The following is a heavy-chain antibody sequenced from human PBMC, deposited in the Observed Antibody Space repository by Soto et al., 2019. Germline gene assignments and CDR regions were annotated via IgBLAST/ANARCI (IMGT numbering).Heavy chain of an antibody. J-gene: IGHJ4*02. CDR3: AKGHMIVVDY. CDR1: GFTFSSYA. D-gene: IGHD3-22*01. CDR2: ISGGGGST. V-gene: IGHV3-23*01. Sequence: GGSLRLSCAASGFTFSSYAMSWVRQAPGKGLEWVSAISGGGGSTYYADSVKGRFTISRDNSKNTLYLQMNSLTAEDTAVYYCAKGHMIVVDYWGQGTLVTVSS.